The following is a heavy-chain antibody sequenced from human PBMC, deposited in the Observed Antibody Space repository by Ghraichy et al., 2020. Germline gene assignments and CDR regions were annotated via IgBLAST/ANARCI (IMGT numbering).Heavy chain of an antibody. CDR2: IYYSGTT. J-gene: IGHJ6*02. Sequence: SETLSLTCTVSGASISGFYWSWIRPPPGRGLEWIGHIYYSGTTNYSPSLKSRLTLSVDRSQNLVSLRLSSMTSADTAVYYCARVPTMFGVAPWGMDIWGQGTTVTVS. V-gene: IGHV4-59*01. CDR1: GASISGFY. D-gene: IGHD3-3*01. CDR3: ARVPTMFGVAPWGMDI.